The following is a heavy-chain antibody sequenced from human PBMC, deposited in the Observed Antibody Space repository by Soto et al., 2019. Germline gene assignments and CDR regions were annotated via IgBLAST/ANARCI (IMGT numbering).Heavy chain of an antibody. Sequence: SQTLSLTCAICGDRVSSNTAAWNWIRQSPSRGLEWLGRTYYRSRWYNDYAVSVKSRISIKPDTSKNQFSLHLNSVTPEDTAVYYCAGPGVGATTGAFDIWGQGTMVTVSS. J-gene: IGHJ3*02. D-gene: IGHD1-26*01. V-gene: IGHV6-1*01. CDR3: AGPGVGATTGAFDI. CDR2: TYYRSRWYN. CDR1: GDRVSSNTAA.